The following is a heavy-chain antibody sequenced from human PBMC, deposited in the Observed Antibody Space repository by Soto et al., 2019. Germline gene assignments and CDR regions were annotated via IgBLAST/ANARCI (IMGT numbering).Heavy chain of an antibody. CDR1: GGTFSSYT. V-gene: IGHV1-69*02. CDR3: AFRRDGMDV. Sequence: QVQLVQSGAEVKKPGSSVKVSCKASGGTFSSYTISWVRQAPGQGLEWMGRIIPILGIANYAQKFQGRVTNTADKSTSTAYMELSSLRSEDTAVYYCAFRRDGMDVWGQGTTVTVSS. J-gene: IGHJ6*02. CDR2: IIPILGIA.